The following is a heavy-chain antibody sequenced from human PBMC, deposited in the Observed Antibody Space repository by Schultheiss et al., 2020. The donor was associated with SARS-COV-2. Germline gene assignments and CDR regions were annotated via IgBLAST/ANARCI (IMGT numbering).Heavy chain of an antibody. Sequence: GGSLRLSCAASGFTFSSYEMNWVRQVPGKGLEWVSYISSGGSYIYYADSVKGRFTIARDNAKNALYLQMNSLRAEDTAVYYCARDVWASSGWTGVYYYYYGMGVWGQGTTVTVSS. V-gene: IGHV3-48*03. D-gene: IGHD6-19*01. CDR3: ARDVWASSGWTGVYYYYYGMGV. CDR1: GFTFSSYE. CDR2: ISSGGSYI. J-gene: IGHJ6*02.